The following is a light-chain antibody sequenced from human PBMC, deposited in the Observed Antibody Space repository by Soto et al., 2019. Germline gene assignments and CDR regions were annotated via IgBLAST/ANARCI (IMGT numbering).Light chain of an antibody. CDR3: QQYSSVPV. Sequence: DIQMTQSPPSLSASVGDRVTITCRASQGIRNYVAWYQQIPGKAPKLLIYASYTLQSGVPSRFSGSGSGTDFHLTINGLQPEDVANYSCQQYSSVPVFGPGTKVEIK. CDR2: ASY. CDR1: QGIRNY. V-gene: IGKV1-27*01. J-gene: IGKJ3*01.